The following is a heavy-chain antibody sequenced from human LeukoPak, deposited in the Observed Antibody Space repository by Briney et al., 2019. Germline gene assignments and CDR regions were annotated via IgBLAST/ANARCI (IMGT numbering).Heavy chain of an antibody. CDR2: ISYDGNNK. J-gene: IGHJ4*02. CDR1: GFTFDDYG. CDR3: AKSGYNRFDY. D-gene: IGHD5-24*01. V-gene: IGHV3-30*18. Sequence: GGSLRLSCAASGFTFDDYGMSWVRQAPGKGLEWVAVISYDGNNKYYADSVKGRFTISRDNSKNTLYLQMNSLRAEDTAVYYCAKSGYNRFDYWGQGTLVTVSS.